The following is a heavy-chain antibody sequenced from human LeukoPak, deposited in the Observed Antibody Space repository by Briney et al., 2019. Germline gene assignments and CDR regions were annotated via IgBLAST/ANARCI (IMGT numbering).Heavy chain of an antibody. Sequence: GGSLRLSCAASGFTFSSYWMTWVRHLPGKGLEWVAKIKQDGSEKYYVDSVKGRFTFSRDNAKDSLYLQMNSLRAEDTAVYYCARDATRGGDFDYWGQGTLVTVSS. CDR3: ARDATRGGDFDY. J-gene: IGHJ4*02. V-gene: IGHV3-7*01. CDR1: GFTFSSYW. CDR2: IKQDGSEK. D-gene: IGHD3-16*01.